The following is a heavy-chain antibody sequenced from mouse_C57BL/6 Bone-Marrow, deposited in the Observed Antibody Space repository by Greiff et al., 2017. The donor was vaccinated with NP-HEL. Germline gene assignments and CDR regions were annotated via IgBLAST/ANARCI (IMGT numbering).Heavy chain of an antibody. V-gene: IGHV1-76*01. CDR3: ARSDNYYGPRFAY. CDR1: GYTFTDYY. Sequence: QVQLQQSGAELVRPGDSVKLSCKASGYTFTDYYINWVKQRPGQGLEWIARIYPGSGNTYYNEKFKGKATLTAEKSSSTAYMQLSSLTSEDSAVYFCARSDNYYGPRFAYWGQGTLVTVSA. J-gene: IGHJ3*01. D-gene: IGHD1-1*01. CDR2: IYPGSGNT.